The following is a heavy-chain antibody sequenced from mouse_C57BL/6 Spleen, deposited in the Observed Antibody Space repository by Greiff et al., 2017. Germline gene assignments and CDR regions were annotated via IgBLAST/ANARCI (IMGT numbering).Heavy chain of an antibody. V-gene: IGHV1-62-2*01. CDR1: GYTFTEYT. D-gene: IGHD3-2*02. CDR2: FYPGSGSI. J-gene: IGHJ2*01. CDR3: ARHEGIRPFFAY. Sequence: LEESGAELVKPGASVKLSCKASGYTFTEYTIHWVKQRSGQGLEWIGWFYPGSGSIKYNEKFKDKATLTADKSSSTVYMELSRLPSEDSAVYFCARHEGIRPFFAYWGQGATLTVSS.